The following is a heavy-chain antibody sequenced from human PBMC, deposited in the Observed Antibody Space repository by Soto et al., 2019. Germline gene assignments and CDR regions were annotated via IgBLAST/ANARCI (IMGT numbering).Heavy chain of an antibody. CDR1: GFPFTSYG. J-gene: IGHJ4*02. CDR3: AEYSGSYSFEN. CDR2: MNHDGSLI. V-gene: IGHV3-7*01. D-gene: IGHD1-26*01. Sequence: VQLVESGGGVVQPGRSLRLSCAASGFPFTSYGMHWVREGPDKGLEWVANMNHDGSLIYYLDSVKGRFTISRDNAKKSLCLQMNLLRAEDTAVYYCAEYSGSYSFENWGQGTLVTVSS.